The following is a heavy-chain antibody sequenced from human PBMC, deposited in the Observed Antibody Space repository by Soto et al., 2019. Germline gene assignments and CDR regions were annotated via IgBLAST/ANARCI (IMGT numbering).Heavy chain of an antibody. J-gene: IGHJ5*02. D-gene: IGHD6-6*01. Sequence: QLQLQESGPGLVKPSETLSLTCTVSGGSIISSSSYWGWIRQPPGKGLEWIGSIYYSGSTYYTPSLKSRVTISVDTSQNQFSLKLSSVTAADTAVYYCARRYGSSTPWGWFDPWGQGTLVTVAA. CDR1: GGSIISSSSY. V-gene: IGHV4-39*01. CDR2: IYYSGST. CDR3: ARRYGSSTPWGWFDP.